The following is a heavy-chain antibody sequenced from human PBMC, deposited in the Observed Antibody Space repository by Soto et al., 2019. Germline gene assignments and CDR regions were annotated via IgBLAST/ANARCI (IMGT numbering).Heavy chain of an antibody. D-gene: IGHD3-10*01. CDR3: ARGGSTGSYYHYFDY. J-gene: IGHJ4*02. CDR2: IYYSGST. CDR1: GGSISSYY. V-gene: IGHV4-59*01. Sequence: QVQLQESGPGLVKPSETLSLTCTVSGGSISSYYWSWIRQPPGKGLEWIGYIYYSGSTNYNPSLKSRFTISVDTSKNQFSLKLSSVTAADTAVYYCARGGSTGSYYHYFDYWGQGTLVTVSS.